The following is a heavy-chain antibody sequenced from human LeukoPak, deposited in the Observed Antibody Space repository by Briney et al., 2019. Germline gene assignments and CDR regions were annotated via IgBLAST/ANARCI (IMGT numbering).Heavy chain of an antibody. Sequence: PSETLSLTCTVSGGSISSYYWSWIRQPPGKGLEWIGYIYYSGSTNYNPSLKRRVTISVGTSKNQFSLKLSSVTAADTAVYYCARGRGLRFPFDYWGQGTLVTVSS. V-gene: IGHV4-59*01. D-gene: IGHD5-12*01. CDR3: ARGRGLRFPFDY. J-gene: IGHJ4*02. CDR1: GGSISSYY. CDR2: IYYSGST.